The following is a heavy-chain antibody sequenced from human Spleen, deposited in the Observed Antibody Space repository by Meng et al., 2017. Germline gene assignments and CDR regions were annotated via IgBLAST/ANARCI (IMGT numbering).Heavy chain of an antibody. J-gene: IGHJ6*02. Sequence: GGSLRLSCAASGFTFSSYWMHWVRQAPGKGLEWVAVIWSDGSNQYYADSVKGRFTISRDNSKNTLYLQMNSLRAEDTAVYYCARGPGTFYHYYYGLDVWGQGTTVTVSS. D-gene: IGHD1-26*01. CDR3: ARGPGTFYHYYYGLDV. V-gene: IGHV3-33*08. CDR2: IWSDGSNQ. CDR1: GFTFSSYW.